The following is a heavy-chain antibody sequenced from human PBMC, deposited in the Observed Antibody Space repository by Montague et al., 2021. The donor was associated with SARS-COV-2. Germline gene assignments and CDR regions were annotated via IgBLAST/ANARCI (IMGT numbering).Heavy chain of an antibody. Sequence: SETLSLTCAVSGGSISSSSYYWGWIRQPPGKGLEWIGSIHYSGSTYYNPSLKSRVSIAVDTSKNQFSLKLSSVTAADTALYYCARLWDTVYYYYGMDVWGQGTTVTVSS. CDR2: IHYSGST. CDR1: GGSISSSSYY. D-gene: IGHD1-26*01. CDR3: ARLWDTVYYYYGMDV. J-gene: IGHJ6*02. V-gene: IGHV4-39*01.